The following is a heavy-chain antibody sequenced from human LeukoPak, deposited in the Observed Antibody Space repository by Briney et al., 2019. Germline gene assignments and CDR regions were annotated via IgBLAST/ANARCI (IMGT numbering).Heavy chain of an antibody. J-gene: IGHJ4*02. V-gene: IGHV5-10-1*01. D-gene: IGHD3-10*01. Sequence: GASLRISCKGSGYSFTDYWINWVRQMPGKGLEWMGTIDPSDSYTNYSPSFQGHVTISADKSTTTAYLQWSSLKASDTAMYYCARPYFYGSGSYSFEYWGQGTLVTVSS. CDR1: GYSFTDYW. CDR2: IDPSDSYT. CDR3: ARPYFYGSGSYSFEY.